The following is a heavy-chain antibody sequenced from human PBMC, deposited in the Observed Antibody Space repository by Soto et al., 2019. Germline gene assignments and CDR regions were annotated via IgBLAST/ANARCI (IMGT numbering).Heavy chain of an antibody. V-gene: IGHV3-30*18. CDR1: GFTVSSYG. J-gene: IGHJ4*02. CDR3: AKSRRDIPRTHIDY. CDR2: ISYDGSNK. D-gene: IGHD2-15*01. Sequence: XGCLRLSFASSGFTVSSYGMHWVRQAPGKGLEWVAVISYDGSNKYYADSVKGRFTISRDNSKNTLYLQMNSLRAEDTAVYYCAKSRRDIPRTHIDYWGQGTLVTVSS.